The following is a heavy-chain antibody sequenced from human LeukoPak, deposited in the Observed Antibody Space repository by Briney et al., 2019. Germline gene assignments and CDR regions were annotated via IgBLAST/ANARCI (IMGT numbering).Heavy chain of an antibody. CDR1: GYTFTGYY. Sequence: GASVKVSCKASGYTFTGYYMHWVRQAPGQGLEWMGWINPNSGGTNYAQKFQGRVTMTRDTSISTAYMELSRLRSDDTAVYYCAISSSTSSIDAFDIWGQGTMVTVSS. CDR3: AISSSTSSIDAFDI. CDR2: INPNSGGT. J-gene: IGHJ3*02. V-gene: IGHV1-2*02. D-gene: IGHD2-2*01.